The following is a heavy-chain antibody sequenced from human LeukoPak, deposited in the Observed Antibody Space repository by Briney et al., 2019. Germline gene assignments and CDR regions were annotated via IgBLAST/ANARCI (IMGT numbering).Heavy chain of an antibody. V-gene: IGHV3-48*02. J-gene: IGHJ4*02. CDR2: ISSSSTTI. CDR3: AKSESYRFDY. CDR1: GFTFSSYS. Sequence: GGSLRLSCAASGFTFSSYSMNWVRQAPGKGLERVSFISSSSTTIYYADSVKGRFTISRDNAKNSLYLQVNSLRDEDTAVYYCAKSESYRFDYWGQGTLVTVSS. D-gene: IGHD1-26*01.